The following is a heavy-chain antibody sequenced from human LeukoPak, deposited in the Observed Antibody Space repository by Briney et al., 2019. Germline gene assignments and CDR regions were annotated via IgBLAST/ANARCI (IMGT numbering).Heavy chain of an antibody. CDR3: ARGGGSSSPRGTWFDP. Sequence: SETLSLTCTVSGSSINTYYWNWMRQSPGKGLEWIGYTYDNGNTNFNTSLKSRVTISVDTSKKQVSLKLSSVTAADTAIYYCARGGGSSSPRGTWFDPWGQGTLVIVSS. V-gene: IGHV4-59*01. J-gene: IGHJ5*02. CDR1: GSSINTYY. CDR2: TYDNGNT. D-gene: IGHD2-2*01.